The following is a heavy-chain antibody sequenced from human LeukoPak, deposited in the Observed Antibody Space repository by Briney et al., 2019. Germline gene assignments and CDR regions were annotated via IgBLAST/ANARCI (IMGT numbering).Heavy chain of an antibody. V-gene: IGHV3-23*01. J-gene: IGHJ4*02. CDR2: LSGSGGST. CDR3: AKDSAGGSYGYDY. D-gene: IGHD5-18*01. CDR1: GFTFSSYA. Sequence: PGGSLRLSCAASGFTFSSYAMGWVRKAPGKGLEWVSALSGSGGSTYYADSVKGRFTISRDNSKNTLYLQMNSLRADDTAVYYCAKDSAGGSYGYDYWGQGTLVTVSS.